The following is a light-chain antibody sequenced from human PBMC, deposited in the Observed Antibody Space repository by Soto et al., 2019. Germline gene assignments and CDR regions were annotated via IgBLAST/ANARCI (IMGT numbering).Light chain of an antibody. Sequence: QAVVTQPPSASGTPGQRVTISCSGSSSNIGDNNVNWYQQVPGTAPELLIYTNNQRPSGVPDRFSGSKSGTSASLAISGLQSEDEADYYCATWDDSLNGWVFGGGTKLTVL. J-gene: IGLJ3*02. CDR3: ATWDDSLNGWV. CDR2: TNN. CDR1: SSNIGDNN. V-gene: IGLV1-44*01.